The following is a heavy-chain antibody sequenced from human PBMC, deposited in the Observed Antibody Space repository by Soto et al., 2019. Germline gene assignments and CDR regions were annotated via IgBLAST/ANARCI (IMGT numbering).Heavy chain of an antibody. CDR3: ARDTETLGPRANDALDI. CDR1: GYTFSAYT. D-gene: IGHD3-3*02. CDR2: INAGSGNT. V-gene: IGHV1-3*01. Sequence: GGSLRLSCKASGYTFSAYTMNWVRQAPGQSLEWMGWINAGSGNTKYSQNFQGRVSIIRDTSASTVYMELTGLTSEDTAVYYCARDTETLGPRANDALDIWGQGTMVTVSS. J-gene: IGHJ3*02.